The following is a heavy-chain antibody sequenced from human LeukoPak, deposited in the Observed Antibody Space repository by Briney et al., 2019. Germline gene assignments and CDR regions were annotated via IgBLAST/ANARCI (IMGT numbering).Heavy chain of an antibody. J-gene: IGHJ3*02. CDR2: ISGSGGST. CDR1: GFTFSSYA. CDR3: AKDILYCSSTSCYDDAFDI. V-gene: IGHV3-23*01. Sequence: AGGSLRLSCAASGFTFSSYAMSWVRQAPGKGLEWVSAISGSGGSTYYAGSVKGRFTISRDNSKNTLYLQMNSLRAEDTAVYYCAKDILYCSSTSCYDDAFDIWGQGTMVTVSS. D-gene: IGHD2-2*01.